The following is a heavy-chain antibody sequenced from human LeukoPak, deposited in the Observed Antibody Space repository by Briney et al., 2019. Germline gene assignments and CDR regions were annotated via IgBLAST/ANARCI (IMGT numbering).Heavy chain of an antibody. CDR1: GGSISSYY. J-gene: IGHJ4*02. D-gene: IGHD3-22*01. CDR3: ASSGYYGYYFDY. CDR2: IYYSGRT. Sequence: PSETLSLTCSVSGGSISSYYWSWIRQPPGKGLEWIGYIYYSGRTNYNPSLKSRVTISVDTSKNQFSLKLSSVTAADTAVYYCASSGYYGYYFDYWGQGTLVTVSS. V-gene: IGHV4-59*01.